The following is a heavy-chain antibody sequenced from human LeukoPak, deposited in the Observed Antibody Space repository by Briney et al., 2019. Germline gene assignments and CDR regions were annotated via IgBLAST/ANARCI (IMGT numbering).Heavy chain of an antibody. V-gene: IGHV4-34*01. CDR3: ASQGAAIGPSDY. CDR2: INHSGST. D-gene: IGHD2-2*01. Sequence: SETLSLTCAVYGGSFSGYYWSWIRQPPGKGLEWIGEINHSGSTNYNPSLKSRVTISVDTSKNQFSLKLSSVTAADTAVYYCASQGAAIGPSDYWGQGTLVTVSS. J-gene: IGHJ4*02. CDR1: GGSFSGYY.